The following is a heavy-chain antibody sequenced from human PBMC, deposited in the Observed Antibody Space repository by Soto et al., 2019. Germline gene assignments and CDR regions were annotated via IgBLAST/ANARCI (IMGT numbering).Heavy chain of an antibody. Sequence: PGGSLRLSCAASGFTFSSYWMSWVRQAPGKGLEWVANIKQDGSEKYYVDSVKGRFTISRDNAKNSLYLQMNSLRAEDTAVYYCARGIHWNHRSGLDYWGQGTLVTVSS. CDR2: IKQDGSEK. J-gene: IGHJ4*02. CDR1: GFTFSSYW. D-gene: IGHD1-1*01. CDR3: ARGIHWNHRSGLDY. V-gene: IGHV3-7*01.